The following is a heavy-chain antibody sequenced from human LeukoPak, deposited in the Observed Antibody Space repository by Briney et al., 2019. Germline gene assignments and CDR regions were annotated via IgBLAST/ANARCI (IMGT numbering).Heavy chain of an antibody. CDR2: ISGNNDNP. CDR3: ARDGTSTDDY. D-gene: IGHD2-2*01. CDR1: VYTFSNFG. Sequence: ASVTVSCTTSVYTFSNFGINWVRQAPGQGLEWMGWISGNNDNPNYGQKFQGRFTVTTDSSTSTAYMELRNLRFDDTAVYYCARDGTSTDDYWGQGTLVTVSS. V-gene: IGHV1-18*01. J-gene: IGHJ4*02.